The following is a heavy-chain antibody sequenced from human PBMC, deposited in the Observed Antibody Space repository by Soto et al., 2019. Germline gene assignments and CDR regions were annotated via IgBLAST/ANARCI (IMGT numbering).Heavy chain of an antibody. Sequence: GGSLRLSCAASGFTFSSYAMHWVRQAPGKGLEWVAIISYDGSNKYYADSVKGRFTISRDNSKNTLYLQMNILRPEDTALYYCVGGQYYFDYRGQGTLVTVSS. D-gene: IGHD3-10*01. CDR1: GFTFSSYA. CDR2: ISYDGSNK. CDR3: VGGQYYFDY. J-gene: IGHJ4*02. V-gene: IGHV3-30-3*01.